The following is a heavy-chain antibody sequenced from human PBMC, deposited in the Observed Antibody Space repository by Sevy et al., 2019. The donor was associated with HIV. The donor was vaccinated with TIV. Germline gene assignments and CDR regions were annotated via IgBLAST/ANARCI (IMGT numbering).Heavy chain of an antibody. CDR2: VYYTGST. CDR1: GGSINGYY. V-gene: IGHV4-59*08. D-gene: IGHD2-15*01. Sequence: SETLSLTCSVSGGSINGYYWSWIRQPPGKGLEWIGYVYYTGSTTYNPSLKSRVTMTVDTSNNQFSLRLSYVTAADTATYYCARHACSGATCNFDSWGQGTLVTVSS. CDR3: ARHACSGATCNFDS. J-gene: IGHJ4*02.